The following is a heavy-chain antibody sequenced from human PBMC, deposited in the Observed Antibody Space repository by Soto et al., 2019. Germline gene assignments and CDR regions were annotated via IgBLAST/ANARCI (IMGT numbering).Heavy chain of an antibody. CDR1: GFTFSSYE. CDR3: ARPRPINMIVGSNWFDP. D-gene: IGHD3-22*01. V-gene: IGHV3-48*03. J-gene: IGHJ5*02. Sequence: PGGSLRLSCAASGFTFSSYEMNWVRQAPGKGLEWVSYISSSGSTIYYADSVKGRFTISRDNAKNSLYLQMNSLRAEDTAVYYCARPRPINMIVGSNWFDPWGQGTLVTVSS. CDR2: ISSSGSTI.